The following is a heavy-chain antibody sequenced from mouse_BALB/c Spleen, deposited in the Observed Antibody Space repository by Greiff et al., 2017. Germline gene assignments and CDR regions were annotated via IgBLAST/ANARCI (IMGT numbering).Heavy chain of an antibody. CDR3: ARAPSSSYGFAY. D-gene: IGHD1-1*01. V-gene: IGHV2-9*02. CDR2: IWAGGST. J-gene: IGHJ3*01. CDR1: GFSLTSYG. Sequence: VMLVESGPGLVAPSQSLSITCTVSGFSLTSYGVHWVRQPPGKGLEWLGVIWAGGSTNYNSALMSRLSISKDNSKSQVFLKMNSLQTDDTAMYYGARAPSSSYGFAYWGQGTLVTVSA.